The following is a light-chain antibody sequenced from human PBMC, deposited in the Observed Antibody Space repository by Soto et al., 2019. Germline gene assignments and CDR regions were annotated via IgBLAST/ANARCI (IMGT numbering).Light chain of an antibody. CDR1: QTISSW. J-gene: IGKJ3*01. CDR2: KAS. Sequence: DIQMTQSPSTLSGSVGDRVTITCRASQTISSWLAWYQQKPGKAPKLLIYKASTLKSGVPSRFSGSGSGTEFTLTISSLQPDDFVTYYCQQSYSTPPFNFGPGTRVDI. V-gene: IGKV1-5*03. CDR3: QQSYSTPPFN.